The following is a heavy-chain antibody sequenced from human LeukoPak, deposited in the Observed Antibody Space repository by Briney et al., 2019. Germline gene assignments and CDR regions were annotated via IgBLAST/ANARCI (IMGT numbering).Heavy chain of an antibody. Sequence: GGSLRLSCAASGFTFSSYPMHWVRQAPGKGLEYVSAISSNGGSTYYANSVKGRFTISRDNSKDTLYLQMGSLRAEDMAVYYCAREGPNYYGSGTYMDVWGKGTTVTVSS. CDR3: AREGPNYYGSGTYMDV. CDR2: ISSNGGST. V-gene: IGHV3-64*01. D-gene: IGHD3-10*01. CDR1: GFTFSSYP. J-gene: IGHJ6*03.